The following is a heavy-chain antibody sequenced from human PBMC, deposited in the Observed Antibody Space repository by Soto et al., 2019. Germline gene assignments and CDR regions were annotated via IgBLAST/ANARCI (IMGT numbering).Heavy chain of an antibody. J-gene: IGHJ6*02. V-gene: IGHV3-23*01. CDR3: AKDRGHCTNGLCSYGMDV. CDR2: ISVTGDT. CDR1: GFTFSSYA. Sequence: PGGSLRLSCAASGFTFSSYAMNWVRQVPGKGPEWVSHISVTGDTYYADSVKGRFTIPRDNSKNTLYLQMNSLRAEDTAIYYCAKDRGHCTNGLCSYGMDVWGQGTTVTVSS. D-gene: IGHD2-8*01.